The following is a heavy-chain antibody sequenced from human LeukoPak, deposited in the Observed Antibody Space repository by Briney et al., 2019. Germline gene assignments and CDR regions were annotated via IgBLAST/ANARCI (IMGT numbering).Heavy chain of an antibody. CDR1: GYTFTGYH. D-gene: IGHD3-10*01. CDR2: MNPNSGKT. J-gene: IGHJ2*01. V-gene: IGHV1-8*02. CDR3: ASLIQNVYYGSEGAGYFDL. Sequence: GASVKVSCKASGYTFTGYHMHWVRQAPGQGLEWMGWMNPNSGKTGYAQRFQGRVTMTRNTSITTAYMELSSLRSEDTAMYYCASLIQNVYYGSEGAGYFDLWGRGTLVTVSS.